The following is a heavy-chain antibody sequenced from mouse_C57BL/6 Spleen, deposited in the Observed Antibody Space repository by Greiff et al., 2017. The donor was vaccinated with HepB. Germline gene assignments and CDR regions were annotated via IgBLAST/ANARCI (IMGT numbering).Heavy chain of an antibody. CDR1: GYTFTDYE. CDR2: IDPETGGT. Sequence: QVQLQQSGAELVRPGASVTLSCKASGYTFTDYEMHWVQQTPVHGLEWIGAIDPETGGTAYNQKFKGKDILTADKSSSTTYMELRSLTSEDSAVYYCNRRGGYYEGAMDYWGQGPSVTAAS. D-gene: IGHD2-3*01. CDR3: NRRGGYYEGAMDY. V-gene: IGHV1-15*01. J-gene: IGHJ4*01.